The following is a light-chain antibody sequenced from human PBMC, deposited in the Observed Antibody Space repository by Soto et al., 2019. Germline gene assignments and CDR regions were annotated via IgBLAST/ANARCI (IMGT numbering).Light chain of an antibody. CDR2: DAS. J-gene: IGKJ4*01. Sequence: PGESATLSCRASERVSTNLAWYQQTPGQAPRLLIYDASNRATGIPARFSGSGSGTDFTLTISSLEPEDFAVYYCQQRSNWKLTFGGGTKVDIK. V-gene: IGKV3-11*01. CDR3: QQRSNWKLT. CDR1: ERVSTN.